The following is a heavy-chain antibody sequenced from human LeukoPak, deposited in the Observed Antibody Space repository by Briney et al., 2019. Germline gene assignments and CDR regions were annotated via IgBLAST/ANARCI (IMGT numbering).Heavy chain of an antibody. D-gene: IGHD6-19*01. V-gene: IGHV4-61*08. J-gene: IGHJ4*02. Sequence: KSSETLSLTCTVSGGSVSSHGDYGSWIRQPPGKVLGWIGYISFSRNTNYNPSLKSRVTISRDTSENQYALKLSSVAATDTAVYYCARTSAWSPFVYWGQGTLVTVS. CDR1: GGSVSSHGDY. CDR3: ARTSAWSPFVY. CDR2: ISFSRNT.